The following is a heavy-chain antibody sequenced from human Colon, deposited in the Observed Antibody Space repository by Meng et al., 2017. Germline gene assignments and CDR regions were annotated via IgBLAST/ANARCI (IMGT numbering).Heavy chain of an antibody. CDR3: AGRFDWLDY. CDR2: ISSSGSTI. CDR1: GFTFSSYE. D-gene: IGHD3-9*01. V-gene: IGHV3-48*03. J-gene: IGHJ4*02. Sequence: LTGAASGFTFSSYEMNWVRQAPGKGLEWVSYISSSGSTIYYADSVKGRFTISRDNAKNSLYLQMNSLRAEDTAVYYCAGRFDWLDYWGQGTLVTVSS.